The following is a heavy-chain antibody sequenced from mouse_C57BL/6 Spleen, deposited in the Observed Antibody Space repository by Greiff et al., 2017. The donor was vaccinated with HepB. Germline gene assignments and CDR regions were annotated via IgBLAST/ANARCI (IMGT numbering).Heavy chain of an antibody. CDR3: ARNSHYYGSSYGYFDV. V-gene: IGHV2-2*01. J-gene: IGHJ1*03. D-gene: IGHD1-1*01. Sequence: QVQLKESGPGLVQPSQSLSITCTVSGFSLTSYGVHWVRQSPGKGLEWLGVIWSGGSTDYNAAFISRLSISKDNFKSQVFFKMNSLQADDTAIYYCARNSHYYGSSYGYFDVWGTGTTVTVSS. CDR1: GFSLTSYG. CDR2: IWSGGST.